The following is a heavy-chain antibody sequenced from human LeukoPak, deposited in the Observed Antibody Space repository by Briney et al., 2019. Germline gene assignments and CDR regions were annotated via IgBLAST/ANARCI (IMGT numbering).Heavy chain of an antibody. Sequence: SETLSLTCTVSGGSISSSSYYWGWIRQPPGKGLEWIGSIYYSGSTYYNPSLKSRVTISVDTSKNQFFLKLSSVTAADTAVYYCARNGLLWFGELLWGQGTPVTVSS. V-gene: IGHV4-39*01. D-gene: IGHD3-10*01. J-gene: IGHJ4*02. CDR3: ARNGLLWFGELL. CDR2: IYYSGST. CDR1: GGSISSSSYY.